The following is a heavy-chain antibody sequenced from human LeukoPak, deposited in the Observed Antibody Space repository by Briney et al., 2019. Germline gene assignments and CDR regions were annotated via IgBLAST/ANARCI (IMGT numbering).Heavy chain of an antibody. J-gene: IGHJ5*02. CDR1: GYSFTTYW. Sequence: GESLKISCEGSGYSFTTYWIGWVRQMPGKGLEWMGIIYPGDSDTRYSPSFQGQVTISADKSINTAYLRWSSLKASDTAMYYCARSSTRYNWFDPWGQGTLVTVSS. D-gene: IGHD1-1*01. CDR3: ARSSTRYNWFDP. V-gene: IGHV5-51*01. CDR2: IYPGDSDT.